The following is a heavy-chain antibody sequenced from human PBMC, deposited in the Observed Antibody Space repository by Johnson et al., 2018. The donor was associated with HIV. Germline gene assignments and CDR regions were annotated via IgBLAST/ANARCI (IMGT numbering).Heavy chain of an antibody. D-gene: IGHD6-13*01. V-gene: IGHV3-33*06. CDR1: GFTFSSYA. Sequence: QVQLVESGGGLVQPGGSLRLSCAASGFTFSSYAMSWVRQAPGKGLEWVALIWYDGREKDYADSVKGRFTISRDNSKNTLYLEMNSLRVEDTAVYYCAKVVTSSSSWQDDAFDIWGQGTVVTVSS. J-gene: IGHJ3*02. CDR3: AKVVTSSSSWQDDAFDI. CDR2: IWYDGREK.